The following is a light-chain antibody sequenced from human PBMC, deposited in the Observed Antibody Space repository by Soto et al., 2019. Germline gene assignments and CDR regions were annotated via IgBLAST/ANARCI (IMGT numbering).Light chain of an antibody. CDR1: QDIGTW. Sequence: DIQLTQSPSSVSSYVGDRVTITCRARQDIGTWLAWYQQKPGKAPKLLIYVASNLQSGVPSRFRGDGSGTDFNLTITSLQPEDFATYQCQQADIFSFTCGPGNKVDV. V-gene: IGKV1-12*01. CDR2: VAS. CDR3: QQADIFSFT. J-gene: IGKJ3*01.